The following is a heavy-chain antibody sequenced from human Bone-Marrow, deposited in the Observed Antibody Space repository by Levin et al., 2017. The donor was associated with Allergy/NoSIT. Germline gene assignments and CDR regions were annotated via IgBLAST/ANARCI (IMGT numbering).Heavy chain of an antibody. CDR3: AKEGIVGTPFYYYAMDV. Sequence: LSLTCAASGFTFSSYTMTWVRQAPGKGLEWVSAIRSSGGTTYYADAVQGRFTISRDNAQNTLFLQMNSLRAEDTAVYYCAKEGIVGTPFYYYAMDVWGQGTTVTVSS. D-gene: IGHD1-26*01. V-gene: IGHV3-23*01. J-gene: IGHJ6*02. CDR1: GFTFSSYT. CDR2: IRSSGGTT.